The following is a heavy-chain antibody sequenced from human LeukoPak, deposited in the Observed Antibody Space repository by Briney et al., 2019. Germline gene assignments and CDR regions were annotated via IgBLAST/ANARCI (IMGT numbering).Heavy chain of an antibody. D-gene: IGHD2-8*01. V-gene: IGHV4-59*01. CDR1: GGSISSYY. CDR3: AREVGYCTNGVCWDYYYMDV. Sequence: ASETLSLTCTVSGGSISSYYWSWGRQPPGKGVEWMGYIYDSGGTNYNPSLKRRVTISVDTSKNQFSLKLSSVTAADTAVYYCAREVGYCTNGVCWDYYYMDVWGKGTTVTVSS. CDR2: IYDSGGT. J-gene: IGHJ6*03.